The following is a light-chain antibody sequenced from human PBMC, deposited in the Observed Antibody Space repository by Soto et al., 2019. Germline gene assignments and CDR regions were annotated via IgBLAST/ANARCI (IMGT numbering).Light chain of an antibody. CDR2: DAS. J-gene: IGKJ1*01. CDR1: QSISSW. V-gene: IGKV1-5*01. CDR3: QQYENYWT. Sequence: DIQMTQSPSTLSATAGDRVTITFRASQSISSWLAWYQHKPGKAPKLLIYDASNLDSGVLSRFSGSGSGTEFSLTISNLQPDDCATYYCQQYENYWTFGQGTKVDIK.